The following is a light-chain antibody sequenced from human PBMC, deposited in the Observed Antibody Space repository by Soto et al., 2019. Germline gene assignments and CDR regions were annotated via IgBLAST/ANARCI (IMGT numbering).Light chain of an antibody. CDR1: QSVSSN. Sequence: EIVMTQSPATLSVSPGERATLSCRASQSVSSNLAWYQQKPGQAPRLLIYGASTRATGIPARFSGSGSGTEFSLTISSLQFEDFAVYYCQQYNNWPPSITFGQGTRLEI. V-gene: IGKV3-15*01. J-gene: IGKJ5*01. CDR2: GAS. CDR3: QQYNNWPPSIT.